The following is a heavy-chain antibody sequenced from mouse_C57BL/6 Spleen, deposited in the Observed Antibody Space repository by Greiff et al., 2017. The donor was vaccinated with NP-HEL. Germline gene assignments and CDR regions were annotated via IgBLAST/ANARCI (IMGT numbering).Heavy chain of an antibody. Sequence: VQLQQSGPELVKPGASVKISCKASGYAFSSSWMNWVKQRPGKGLEWIGRIYPGDGDTNYNGKFKGKATLTADKSSGTAYMQLSSLTSEDSAVYFCARSEYMDYWGQGTSVTVSS. CDR2: IYPGDGDT. D-gene: IGHD5-1*01. CDR1: GYAFSSSW. V-gene: IGHV1-82*01. J-gene: IGHJ4*01. CDR3: ARSEYMDY.